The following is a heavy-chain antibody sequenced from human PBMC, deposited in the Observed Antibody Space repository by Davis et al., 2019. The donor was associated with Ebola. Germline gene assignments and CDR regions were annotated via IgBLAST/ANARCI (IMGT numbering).Heavy chain of an antibody. CDR1: GGSFSGYY. Sequence: SETLSLTCAVYGGSFSGYYWSWIRQPPGKGLEWIGEINHSGSTNYNPSLKSRVTISVDTSKHQFSLKLSSVTAADTAVYYCARGRRITMIVVVRHWFDPWGQGTLVTVSS. CDR2: INHSGST. CDR3: ARGRRITMIVVVRHWFDP. V-gene: IGHV4-34*01. D-gene: IGHD3-22*01. J-gene: IGHJ5*02.